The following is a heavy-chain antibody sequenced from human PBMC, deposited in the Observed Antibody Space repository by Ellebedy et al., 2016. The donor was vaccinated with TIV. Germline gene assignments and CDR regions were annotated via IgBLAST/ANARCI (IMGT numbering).Heavy chain of an antibody. CDR2: IIPIFGTA. J-gene: IGHJ6*02. Sequence: SVKVSXXASGGTFSSYAISWVRQAPGQGLEWMGGIIPIFGTANYAQKFQGRVTITADKSTSTAYMELSSLRSEDTAVYYCARELSGGHYYGMDVWGQGTTVTVSS. CDR3: ARELSGGHYYGMDV. CDR1: GGTFSSYA. D-gene: IGHD2-15*01. V-gene: IGHV1-69*06.